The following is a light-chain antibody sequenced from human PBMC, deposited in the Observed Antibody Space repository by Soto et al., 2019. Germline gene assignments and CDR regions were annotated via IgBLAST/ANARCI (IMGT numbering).Light chain of an antibody. Sequence: ENVLTQSPGRLSLSPGDRATLSCRASQSVARSSIAWYQQKVGQPPRLLIYGASGRATGVPDKFSGSGSGTVFTLTIGRVEAEDFAVYHCQQYATSPLTFGGGTTLEIK. CDR3: QQYATSPLT. CDR1: QSVARSS. CDR2: GAS. J-gene: IGKJ4*01. V-gene: IGKV3-20*01.